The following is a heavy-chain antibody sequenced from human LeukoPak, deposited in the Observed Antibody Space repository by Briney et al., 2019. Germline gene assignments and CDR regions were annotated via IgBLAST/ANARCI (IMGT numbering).Heavy chain of an antibody. Sequence: ASVKVSCTASGGTFSSYAISWVRQAPGQGLEWMGGIIPIFGTANYAQKFQGRVTITADESTSTAYMELSSLRSEDTAVYYCASNLKMGYGDYGGVWGQGTLVTVSS. D-gene: IGHD4-17*01. CDR1: GGTFSSYA. CDR2: IIPIFGTA. CDR3: ASNLKMGYGDYGGV. J-gene: IGHJ4*02. V-gene: IGHV1-69*13.